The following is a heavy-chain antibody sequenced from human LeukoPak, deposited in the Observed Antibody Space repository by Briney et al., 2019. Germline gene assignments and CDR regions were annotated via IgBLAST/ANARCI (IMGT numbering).Heavy chain of an antibody. J-gene: IGHJ4*02. D-gene: IGHD6-6*01. CDR3: ARSSSSPGDDY. V-gene: IGHV4-39*01. Sequence: PSETLSLTCAVYGGSFNSYFWGWIRQPPGKGLEWIGTIYYSGSSYYNPSLKSRVTISVDTSKNQLSLKLSSVTAADTAVYYCARSSSSPGDDYWGQGTLVTVSS. CDR1: GGSFNSYF. CDR2: IYYSGSS.